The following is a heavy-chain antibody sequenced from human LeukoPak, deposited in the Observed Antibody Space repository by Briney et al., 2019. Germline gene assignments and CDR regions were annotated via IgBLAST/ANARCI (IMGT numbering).Heavy chain of an antibody. CDR2: LRYDGTDE. V-gene: IGHV3-30*02. J-gene: IGHJ3*02. CDR3: ARNRAFGTFDAFDM. CDR1: GFTFNDHG. D-gene: IGHD3-10*01. Sequence: GGSLRLSCVASGFTFNDHGMHWVRQAPGKGLEWLAFLRYDGTDESYGASVRGRLTISRDDSLNTLYLQMDSLGHDDTAVYYCARNRAFGTFDAFDMWGQGTMVTVSS.